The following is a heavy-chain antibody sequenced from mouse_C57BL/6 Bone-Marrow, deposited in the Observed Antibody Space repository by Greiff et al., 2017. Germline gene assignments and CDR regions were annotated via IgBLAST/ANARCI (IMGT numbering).Heavy chain of an antibody. CDR1: GFSLSTFGMG. V-gene: IGHV8-8*01. J-gene: IGHJ2*01. Sequence: QVTLKVSGPGLLQPSQTLSLSCSFSGFSLSTFGMGVGWLRQPSGKGLEWLAHIWWDDDKYYNPALKSRLTNSNDTSKTQIFHKIANVDTADTATDDCARIDSLSTTVVDWGQGTTLTVSS. CDR2: IWWDDDK. D-gene: IGHD1-1*01. CDR3: ARIDSLSTTVVD.